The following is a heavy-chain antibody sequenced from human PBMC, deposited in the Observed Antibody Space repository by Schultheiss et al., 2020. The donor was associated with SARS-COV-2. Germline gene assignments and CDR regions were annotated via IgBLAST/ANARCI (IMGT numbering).Heavy chain of an antibody. CDR3: ARSMRITIFGVPLPGDY. D-gene: IGHD3-3*01. Sequence: ASVKVSCKASGYTFTSYAMHWVRQAPGQRLEWMGWINAGNGNTKYSQKFQGRVTITRDTSASTAYMELSSLRSEDTAVYYCARSMRITIFGVPLPGDYWGQGTLVTVSS. CDR1: GYTFTSYA. CDR2: INAGNGNT. V-gene: IGHV1-3*01. J-gene: IGHJ4*02.